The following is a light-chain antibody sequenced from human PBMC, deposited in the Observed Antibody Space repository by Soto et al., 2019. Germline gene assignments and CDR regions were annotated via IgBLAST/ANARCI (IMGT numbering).Light chain of an antibody. Sequence: QSVLTQPASVSGSPGQSITISCTGTSSDVGAYKYVSWCQHHPGKVPQLMIYDVSNRPSGVSDRFSGSKSGNTASLTISGLQAEDEADYYCNSYTSSNTYVFGTGTKVTVL. CDR3: NSYTSSNTYV. J-gene: IGLJ1*01. V-gene: IGLV2-14*03. CDR2: DVS. CDR1: SSDVGAYKY.